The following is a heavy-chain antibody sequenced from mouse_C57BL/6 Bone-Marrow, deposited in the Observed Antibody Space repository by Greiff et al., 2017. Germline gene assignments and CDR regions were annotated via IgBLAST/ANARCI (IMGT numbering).Heavy chain of an antibody. CDR2: FYPGDGDT. D-gene: IGHD1-1*01. V-gene: IGHV1-82*01. J-gene: IGHJ1*03. CDR1: GYAFSSSW. Sequence: QVQLQQSGPELVKPGASVKISCKASGYAFSSSWMNWVKQRPGKGLEWIGRFYPGDGDTNYNGKFKGKATLTADKSSSTAYMQLSSLTSEDSAVYFCARWPTVVATPYWYFDVWGTGTTVTVSS. CDR3: ARWPTVVATPYWYFDV.